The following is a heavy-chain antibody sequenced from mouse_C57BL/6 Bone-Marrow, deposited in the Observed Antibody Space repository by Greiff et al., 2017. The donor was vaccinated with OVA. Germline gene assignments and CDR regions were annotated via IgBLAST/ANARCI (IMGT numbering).Heavy chain of an antibody. CDR3: ARPFYYYGSSYGYFDV. V-gene: IGHV1-81*01. J-gene: IGHJ1*03. CDR1: GYTFTSYG. Sequence: QVQLQQSGAELARPGASVKLSCKASGYTFTSYGISWVKQRTGQGLEWIGEIYPRSGNTYYNEKFKGKATLTADKSSSTAYMELRSLTSEDSAVYFCARPFYYYGSSYGYFDVGGTGTTVTVSS. D-gene: IGHD1-1*01. CDR2: IYPRSGNT.